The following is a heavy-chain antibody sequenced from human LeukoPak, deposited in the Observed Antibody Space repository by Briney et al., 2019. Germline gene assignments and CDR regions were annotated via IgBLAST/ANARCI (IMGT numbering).Heavy chain of an antibody. D-gene: IGHD1-26*01. V-gene: IGHV3-30*18. CDR2: ISYDGSNK. J-gene: IGHJ3*02. CDR1: GFTFSIYG. Sequence: GRSLRLSCAASGFTFSIYGMHWVRQAPGKGLEWVAVISYDGSNKYYADSVKGRFTISRDNSKNTLYLQMNSLRAEDTAVYYCAKDSVVGATPPDAFDIWGQGTMVTVSS. CDR3: AKDSVVGATPPDAFDI.